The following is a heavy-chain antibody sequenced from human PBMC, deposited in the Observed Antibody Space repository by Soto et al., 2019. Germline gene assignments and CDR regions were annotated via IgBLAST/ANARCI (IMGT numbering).Heavy chain of an antibody. V-gene: IGHV3-15*07. CDR1: GLTFSSAW. CDR3: DV. J-gene: IGHJ6*02. CDR2: IKSKGGGGTT. Sequence: GSPRLSCVVSGLTFSSAWMNWVRQAPGKGLEWVGRIKSKGGGGTTDYAAPVKGRFTISRDDSKNTLFLQMDSLKTEDAAVYGLDVWGQGTTVTVSS.